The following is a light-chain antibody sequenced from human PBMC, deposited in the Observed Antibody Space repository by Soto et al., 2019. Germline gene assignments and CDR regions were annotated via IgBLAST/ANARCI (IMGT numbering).Light chain of an antibody. CDR2: GAS. V-gene: IGKV3-20*01. CDR3: QYYGSSTGT. Sequence: EIVLTQSPGTLSLSPGERATLSCRASQSVSDSYIAWYQQRPGQAPRLLIYGASSRATGMPDRFSGSGSGTDFTLTISRLEPEDFAVYYCQYYGSSTGTFGQGTKVEIK. J-gene: IGKJ1*01. CDR1: QSVSDSY.